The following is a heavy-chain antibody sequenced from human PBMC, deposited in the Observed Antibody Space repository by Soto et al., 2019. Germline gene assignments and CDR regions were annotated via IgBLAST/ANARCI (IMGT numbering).Heavy chain of an antibody. CDR1: GYPVTAYY. CDR3: ARGGGVGVAGSAAFDM. Sequence: QLHLVQSGAVVKKPGASVTVSCSASGYPVTAYYMHWVRQAPGRGLEWMGGINPATGAAKYTQTFPGRVTIARDTAPSTVFLELSGLTSGDPAVFYWARGGGVGVAGSAAFDMWGQGTLVTVSS. CDR2: INPATGAA. D-gene: IGHD3-3*01. J-gene: IGHJ3*02. V-gene: IGHV1-2*02.